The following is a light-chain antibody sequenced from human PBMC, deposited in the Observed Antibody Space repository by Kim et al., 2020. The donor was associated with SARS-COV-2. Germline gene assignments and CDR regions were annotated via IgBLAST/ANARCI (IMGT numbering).Light chain of an antibody. CDR2: DAS. CDR3: LQHNSYPIT. CDR1: HDIIND. V-gene: IGKV1-17*01. J-gene: IGKJ5*01. Sequence: ASVVARVTITCRASHDIINDLVWYQQHPGSSPKRLIYDASSLQCGVPSRFCGSVSGTEFTLTISSLQPEDFATYVCLQHNSYPITFGQGTRLEIK.